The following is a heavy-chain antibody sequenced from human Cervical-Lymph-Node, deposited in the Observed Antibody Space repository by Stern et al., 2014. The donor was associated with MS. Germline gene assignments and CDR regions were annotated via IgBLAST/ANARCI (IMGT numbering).Heavy chain of an antibody. Sequence: VQLVESGAEVRKPGASVKVSCKASGYPFNRYGITWVRQAPGQGLEWMGWISGYSDNTKYAQKVQGRVTMTTDTSTTTVYMELRSLRSDDTAMYYCARDLITPGPKNWFDSWGQGTLVTVSS. CDR2: ISGYSDNT. CDR3: ARDLITPGPKNWFDS. CDR1: GYPFNRYG. D-gene: IGHD3-10*01. V-gene: IGHV1-18*01. J-gene: IGHJ5*01.